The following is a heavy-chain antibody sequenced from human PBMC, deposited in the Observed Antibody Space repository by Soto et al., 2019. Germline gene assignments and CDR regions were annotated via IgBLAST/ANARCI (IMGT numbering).Heavy chain of an antibody. D-gene: IGHD3-10*01. J-gene: IGHJ3*01. CDR2: TVPVFETS. CDR1: GGTFNGYG. V-gene: IGHV1-69*06. Sequence: QVQLVQSGAVVKKPGSSVEVSCKASGGTFNGYGISWVRQAPGQGLEWMGGTVPVFETSKYEPRFQGRVTITADKSTRTAYMELSSVRSEDTALYFCARGVSNSGAYYTGPSAYDLWGQGTLVIVSS. CDR3: ARGVSNSGAYYTGPSAYDL.